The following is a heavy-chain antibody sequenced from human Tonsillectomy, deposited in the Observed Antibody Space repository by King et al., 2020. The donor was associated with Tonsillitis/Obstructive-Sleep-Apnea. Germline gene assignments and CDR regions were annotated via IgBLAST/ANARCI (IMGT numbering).Heavy chain of an antibody. CDR2: IRSKANSYAT. CDR3: TGSIAAAGFDY. J-gene: IGHJ4*02. CDR1: GFTFSGSA. V-gene: IGHV3-73*02. D-gene: IGHD6-13*01. Sequence: VQLVESGGGLVQPGGSLKLSCAASGFTFSGSAMHWVRQASGKGLEWVGRIRSKANSYATAYVASVKGRFTISRDDSKNTAYLQMNSLKTEDTAVYYCTGSIAAAGFDYWGQGTLVTVSS.